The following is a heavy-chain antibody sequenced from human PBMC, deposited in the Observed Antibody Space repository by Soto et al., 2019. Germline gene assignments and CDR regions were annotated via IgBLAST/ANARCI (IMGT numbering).Heavy chain of an antibody. J-gene: IGHJ4*02. Sequence: QVQLLESEGGVVQPGRSLRLSCAASGFTFSSYVMHWVSQTPGRGLEWVAFISHDGNNKYYADSVKGRFTISRDNSENTLYLQMDSLRAEDTAVYYCARDDEGGSDCDLGYWGQGTLVTVSS. D-gene: IGHD1-26*01. V-gene: IGHV3-30-3*01. CDR2: ISHDGNNK. CDR1: GFTFSSYV. CDR3: ARDDEGGSDCDLGY.